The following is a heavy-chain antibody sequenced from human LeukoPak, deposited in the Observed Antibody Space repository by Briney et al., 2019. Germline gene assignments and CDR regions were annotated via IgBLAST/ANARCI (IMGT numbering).Heavy chain of an antibody. V-gene: IGHV3-7*01. D-gene: IGHD3-16*01. CDR2: IKQDGSEK. J-gene: IGHJ4*02. Sequence: GGSLRLSCAASGFTFSSYWMSWVRQAPGKGLEWVANIKQDGSEKYYVDSVKGRFTISRDNAKNSLYLQMNSLRAEDTAVYYCAREGHDGDFGEYYFDYWGQGTLVTVSS. CDR3: AREGHDGDFGEYYFDY. CDR1: GFTFSSYW.